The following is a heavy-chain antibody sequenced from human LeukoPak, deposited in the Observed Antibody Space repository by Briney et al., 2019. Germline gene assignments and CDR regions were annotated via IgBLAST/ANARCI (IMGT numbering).Heavy chain of an antibody. CDR2: IIPIFGTA. CDR3: ARDGGDGCNSPLDY. D-gene: IGHD5-24*01. Sequence: ASVKVSCKASGGTFSSYAISWVRQAPGQGLEWMGGIIPIFGTANYAQKFQGRVTITTDESTSTAYMELSSLRSEDTAVYYCARDGGDGCNSPLDYWGQGTLVTVSS. V-gene: IGHV1-69*05. J-gene: IGHJ4*02. CDR1: GGTFSSYA.